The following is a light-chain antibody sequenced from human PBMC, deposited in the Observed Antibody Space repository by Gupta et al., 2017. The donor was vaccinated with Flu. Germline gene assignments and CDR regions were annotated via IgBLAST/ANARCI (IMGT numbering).Light chain of an antibody. CDR2: DDT. Sequence: VSIPCALPSGSIVGNCVQWFRQRPGRTPTTAILDDTQRPSRVPDRFSGSIDRSSNSASLTISSRQTEDEADYYFHSYAASALVIFGGGTRLTVL. V-gene: IGLV6-57*01. CDR1: SGSIVGNC. CDR3: HSYAASALVI. J-gene: IGLJ2*01.